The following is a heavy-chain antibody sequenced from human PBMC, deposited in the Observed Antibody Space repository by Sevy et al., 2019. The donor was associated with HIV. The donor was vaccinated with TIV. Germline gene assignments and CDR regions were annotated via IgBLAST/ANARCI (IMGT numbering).Heavy chain of an antibody. CDR3: AKSYSSGWYADIAYGMDV. V-gene: IGHV3-30*18. J-gene: IGHJ6*02. CDR1: GFTFSSYG. CDR2: LSYDGSNK. D-gene: IGHD6-19*01. Sequence: GGSLRLSCAASGFTFSSYGMHWVRQAPGKGLEWVTLLSYDGSNKYYADSVKGRFTVSRDNSKNTLYLQMHSLRTEDTAVYYCAKSYSSGWYADIAYGMDVWGQGTTVTVSS.